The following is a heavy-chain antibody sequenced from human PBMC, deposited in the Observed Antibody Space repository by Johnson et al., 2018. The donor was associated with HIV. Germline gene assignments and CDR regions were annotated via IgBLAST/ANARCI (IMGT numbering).Heavy chain of an antibody. V-gene: IGHV3-7*01. CDR2: INQDGSRK. CDR1: GFTLRNYY. Sequence: VQLVESGGGLVQPGGSLRLSCAASGFTLRNYYMSWIRQAPGKGLEWMANINQDGSRKHYAGSVEGRFTISRDNAQNSLYLQMNSLRAEDTAVYYCGRGAYSSSWHASDASDIWGQGTMVTVSS. CDR3: GRGAYSSSWHASDASDI. D-gene: IGHD6-13*01. J-gene: IGHJ3*02.